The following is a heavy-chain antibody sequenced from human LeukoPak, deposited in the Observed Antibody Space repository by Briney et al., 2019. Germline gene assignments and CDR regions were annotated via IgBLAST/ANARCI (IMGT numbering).Heavy chain of an antibody. CDR1: GYTFTSYG. D-gene: IGHD3-22*01. CDR2: ISAYNGNT. Sequence: WASVKVSCKASGYTFTSYGISWVRQAPGQGLEWMGWISAYNGNTNYAQKLQGRVTMTTDTSTSTAYMELRSLRSDDTAVYYCARGSSYYYDSSGYYDFDYWGQGTLVTVSS. CDR3: ARGSSYYYDSSGYYDFDY. V-gene: IGHV1-18*01. J-gene: IGHJ4*02.